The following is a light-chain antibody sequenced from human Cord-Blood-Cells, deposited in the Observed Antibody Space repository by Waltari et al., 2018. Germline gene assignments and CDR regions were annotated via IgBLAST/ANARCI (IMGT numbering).Light chain of an antibody. CDR2: DAS. J-gene: IGKJ5*01. V-gene: IGKV3-11*01. CDR3: QQRSNWPRIT. CDR1: QSVSSY. Sequence: EIVLTQSPATLSLSPGELATLPCRASQSVSSYLAWYQQKPGQAPRLLIYDASNTATGIPARFSGSGSGTDFTLTISSLEPEDFAVYYGQQRSNWPRITFGQGTRLEIK.